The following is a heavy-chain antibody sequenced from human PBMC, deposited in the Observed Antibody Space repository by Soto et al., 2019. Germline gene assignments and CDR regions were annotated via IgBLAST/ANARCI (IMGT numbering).Heavy chain of an antibody. J-gene: IGHJ4*02. Sequence: GGSLRLSCAASGFTFSGSAMHWVRQASGKGLEWVAPIRSKANSYATADSASVRGRFTIRGDDSKTTAYLKMNRLKTEETVVYYCTRPRYCSGGSFYFDFDYWGQGTLVTVSS. CDR2: IRSKANSYAT. CDR1: GFTFSGSA. V-gene: IGHV3-73*01. D-gene: IGHD2-15*01. CDR3: TRPRYCSGGSFYFDFDY.